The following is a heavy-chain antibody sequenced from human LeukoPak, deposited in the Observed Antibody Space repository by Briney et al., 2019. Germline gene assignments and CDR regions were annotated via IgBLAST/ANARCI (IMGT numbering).Heavy chain of an antibody. D-gene: IGHD2-21*01. V-gene: IGHV1-69*13. CDR1: GGTFSSYA. CDR3: ARIPYDAFDI. CDR2: IIPIFGTA. J-gene: IGHJ3*02. Sequence: SVKVSCKASGGTFSSYAISWVRQAPGQGLEWMGGIIPIFGTANYAQKFQGRVTITADESTSTAYMELSNLRSEDTAVYYCARIPYDAFDIWGQGTMVTVSS.